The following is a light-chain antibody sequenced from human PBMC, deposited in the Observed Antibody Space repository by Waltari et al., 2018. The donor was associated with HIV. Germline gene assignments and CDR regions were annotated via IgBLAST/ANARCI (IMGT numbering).Light chain of an antibody. CDR2: SNN. V-gene: IGLV1-44*01. Sequence: QSVLTQPPSASGPPGPRVTIPCSGSSSNIGSNTVTWYQQFPGSAPKLLIYSNNQRPSGVPDRFSGSKSGTSASLAISGLQSEDEADYYCAAWDDGLVGRVFGGGTKLTVL. J-gene: IGLJ2*01. CDR3: AAWDDGLVGRV. CDR1: SSNIGSNT.